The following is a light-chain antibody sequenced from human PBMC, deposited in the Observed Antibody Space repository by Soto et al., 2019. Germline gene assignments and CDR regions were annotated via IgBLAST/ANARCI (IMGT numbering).Light chain of an antibody. CDR3: QQYYSYPIT. CDR2: AAS. Sequence: DIQMTQSPSSLSASVGDSVTITCRASQSISSSLNWYQQKPGKAPRLLIYAASTLQSGVPSGFSGSGSGTDFALTISSLQPDDFATYYCQQYYSYPITFGQGTRLEI. V-gene: IGKV1-39*01. J-gene: IGKJ5*01. CDR1: QSISSS.